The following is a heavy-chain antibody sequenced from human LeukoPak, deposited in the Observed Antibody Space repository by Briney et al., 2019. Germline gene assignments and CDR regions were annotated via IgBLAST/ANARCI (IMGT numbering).Heavy chain of an antibody. CDR2: ISYDGSNQ. J-gene: IGHJ4*02. CDR3: ARDRGSSWTLDY. D-gene: IGHD6-13*01. CDR1: EFTFSSYG. Sequence: GGSLRLSCAASEFTFSSYGMHWVRQAPGKGLEWVAVISYDGSNQYYADTVKGRFTISRDNSKNTLYLQMNSLRAEDTAVYYCARDRGSSWTLDYWGQGTPVTVSS. V-gene: IGHV3-30*03.